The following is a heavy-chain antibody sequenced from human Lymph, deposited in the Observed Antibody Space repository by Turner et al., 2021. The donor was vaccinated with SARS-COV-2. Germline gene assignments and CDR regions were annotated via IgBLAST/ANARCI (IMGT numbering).Heavy chain of an antibody. CDR1: GFTFSYAW. CDR3: TTGWFTGTYGDYFDY. V-gene: IGHV3-15*01. CDR2: IKSKTDGGTT. Sequence: EVQLVESGGGLVKPGGSLRLSCPAPGFTFSYAWMTWVRQAPGKGLEWVGRIKSKTDGGTTDYAAPVKGRFTISRDDSKNTLYLQMNSLKTEDTAVYFCTTGWFTGTYGDYFDYWGQGTLVTVSS. J-gene: IGHJ4*02. D-gene: IGHD1-7*01.